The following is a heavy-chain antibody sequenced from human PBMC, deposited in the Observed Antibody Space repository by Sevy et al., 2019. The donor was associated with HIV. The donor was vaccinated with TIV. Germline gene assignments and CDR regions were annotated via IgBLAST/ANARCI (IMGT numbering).Heavy chain of an antibody. CDR3: ARPYRTDPFYYSGSGGYYYPSYFDY. V-gene: IGHV3-7*01. J-gene: IGHJ4*02. CDR1: GFTFSNYW. CDR2: IKQDGSEK. Sequence: GGSLRLSCAASGFTFSNYWMSWVRQAPGKGLEWVANIKQDGSEKYYVDSVKGRFTISRDNAKNLLYLQMNSLRAEDTAVYYCARPYRTDPFYYSGSGGYYYPSYFDYWGQGTLVTVSS. D-gene: IGHD3-22*01.